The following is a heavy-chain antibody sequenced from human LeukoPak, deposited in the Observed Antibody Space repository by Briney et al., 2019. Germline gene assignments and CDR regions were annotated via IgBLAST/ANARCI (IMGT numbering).Heavy chain of an antibody. CDR1: GGTFSSYA. Sequence: SVKVSCKASGGTFSSYAISWVRQAPGQGLEWMGGIIPIFGTANYAQKFQGRVTITADESTSTAYMELSSLRSEDTAVYYCATEDNYYDISGYYKDWGQGTLVTVSS. CDR2: IIPIFGTA. V-gene: IGHV1-69*13. D-gene: IGHD3-22*01. J-gene: IGHJ4*02. CDR3: ATEDNYYDISGYYKD.